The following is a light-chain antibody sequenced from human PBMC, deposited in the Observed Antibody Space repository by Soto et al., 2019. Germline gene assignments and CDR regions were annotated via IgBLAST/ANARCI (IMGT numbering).Light chain of an antibody. CDR1: RSVSSSY. J-gene: IGKJ2*01. V-gene: IGKV3-20*01. Sequence: EIVLTQSPGTLSLSPGDRATLSCTASRSVSSSYLAWYQQKPGQAPRLLIYGASNRATGIPDRFSGSGSGTDFSLTISRLEPEDFAVYYCQQHGNSLRYSFGQGTKLEIK. CDR3: QQHGNSLRYS. CDR2: GAS.